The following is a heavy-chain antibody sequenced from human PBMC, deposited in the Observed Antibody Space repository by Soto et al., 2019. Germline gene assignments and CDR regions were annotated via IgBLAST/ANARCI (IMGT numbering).Heavy chain of an antibody. CDR1: GGSFSGYY. V-gene: IGHV4-34*01. CDR3: ARWELPTMYAFDI. CDR2: INHSGST. Sequence: PSETLSLTCAVYGGSFSGYYWSWIRQPPGKGLEWIGEINHSGSTNYNPSLKSRVTISVDTSKNQISLKLSSVTAADTAVYYCARWELPTMYAFDIWGQGTMVTVSS. J-gene: IGHJ3*02. D-gene: IGHD1-26*01.